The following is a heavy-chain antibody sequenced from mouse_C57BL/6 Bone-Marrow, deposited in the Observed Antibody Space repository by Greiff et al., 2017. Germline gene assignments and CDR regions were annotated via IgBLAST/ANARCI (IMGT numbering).Heavy chain of an antibody. J-gene: IGHJ2*01. CDR3: ASLIYYGFDY. CDR1: GYTFTSYW. D-gene: IGHD2-1*01. V-gene: IGHV1-69*01. Sequence: QVQLQQSGAELVMPGASVKLSCKASGYTFTSYWMHWVKQRPGQGLEWIGEIDPSDSYTNYNQKFKGKSTLTVDKSSSTAYMQLSGLTSEDSAVYYCASLIYYGFDYWGQGTTLTVSS. CDR2: IDPSDSYT.